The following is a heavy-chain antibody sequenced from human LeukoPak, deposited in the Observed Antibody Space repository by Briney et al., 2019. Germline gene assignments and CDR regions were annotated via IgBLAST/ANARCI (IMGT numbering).Heavy chain of an antibody. CDR1: GYTFTSYD. CDR3: AREYNWNYRGYYYMDV. CDR2: MNPNSGNT. Sequence: ASVKVSCKASGYTFTSYDINWVRQATGQGLEWMGWMNPNSGNTGYAQKFQGRVTMTRDMSTSTVYMELSSLRSEDTAVYYCAREYNWNYRGYYYMDVWGKGTTVTVSS. J-gene: IGHJ6*03. V-gene: IGHV1-8*02. D-gene: IGHD1-7*01.